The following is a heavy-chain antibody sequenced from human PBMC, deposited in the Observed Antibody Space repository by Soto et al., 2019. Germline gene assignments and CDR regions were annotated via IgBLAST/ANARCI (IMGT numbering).Heavy chain of an antibody. CDR1: GYTFTSYD. V-gene: IGHV1-8*01. CDR2: MNPNSGNT. D-gene: IGHD1-1*01. Sequence: QVQLVQSGAEVKKPGASVKVSCKASGYTFTSYDINWVRQATGQGLEWMGWMNPNSGNTGYAQKFQGRVTMTRNTSISTAYMELSCLRSEDTAVSYCARERTGTTSMDVWGQGTTVTVSS. CDR3: ARERTGTTSMDV. J-gene: IGHJ6*02.